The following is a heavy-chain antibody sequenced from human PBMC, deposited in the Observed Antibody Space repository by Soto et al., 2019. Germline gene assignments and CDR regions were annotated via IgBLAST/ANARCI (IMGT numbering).Heavy chain of an antibody. V-gene: IGHV3-30*03. CDR1: GFTFSSYG. Sequence: GGSLRLSCAASGFTFSSYGMHWVRQAPGKGLEWVAVISYDGRNKYYADSVKGRFTISRDNSKNTLYLQMSSLRPEDTAVYYCVTDGSSGWPYYYGMDVWGQGTKVTVSS. D-gene: IGHD6-19*01. CDR2: ISYDGRNK. CDR3: VTDGSSGWPYYYGMDV. J-gene: IGHJ6*01.